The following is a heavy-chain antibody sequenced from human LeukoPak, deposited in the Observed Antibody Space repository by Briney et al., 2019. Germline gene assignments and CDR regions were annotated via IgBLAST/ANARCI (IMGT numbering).Heavy chain of an antibody. CDR3: AGSSVVVTAIPLVY. CDR2: INPIGGST. J-gene: IGHJ4*02. V-gene: IGHV1-46*01. CDR1: GYTFTSYY. Sequence: ASVKVSCKASGYTFTSYYIHWVRQAPAQGLEWMGIINPIGGSTSYAQQFQGRVTMTRDTSTSTVYMELSSLRSEDTAVYYCAGSSVVVTAIPLVYWGQGTLVTVSS. D-gene: IGHD2-21*02.